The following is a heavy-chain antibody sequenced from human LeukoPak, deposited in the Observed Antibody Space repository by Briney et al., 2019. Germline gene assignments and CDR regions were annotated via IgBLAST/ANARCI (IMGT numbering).Heavy chain of an antibody. Sequence: SETLSLTCAVYGESFSGYYWSWIRQPPGKGLEWIGEINHSGSTNYNPSLKSRVTISVDTSKNQFSLKLSSVTAADTAVYYCARGRYCSSTSCYDADYYYYGMDVWGKGTTVTVSS. CDR3: ARGRYCSSTSCYDADYYYYGMDV. J-gene: IGHJ6*04. D-gene: IGHD2-2*01. CDR1: GESFSGYY. V-gene: IGHV4-34*01. CDR2: INHSGST.